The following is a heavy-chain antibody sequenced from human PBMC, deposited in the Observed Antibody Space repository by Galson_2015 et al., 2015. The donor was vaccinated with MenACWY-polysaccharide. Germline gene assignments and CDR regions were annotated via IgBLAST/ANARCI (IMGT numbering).Heavy chain of an antibody. CDR1: GFTFSSYW. J-gene: IGHJ4*02. Sequence: SLRLSCAASGFTFSSYWMYWVRQGPGKGLEWVSRINSDGSGTRYADSVKGRYTISRDNAKNTLYLQMNSLRAEDTVVYYCVRGWKTDPTFDYWGQGNLVTVSS. V-gene: IGHV3-74*01. D-gene: IGHD1-1*01. CDR3: VRGWKTDPTFDY. CDR2: INSDGSGT.